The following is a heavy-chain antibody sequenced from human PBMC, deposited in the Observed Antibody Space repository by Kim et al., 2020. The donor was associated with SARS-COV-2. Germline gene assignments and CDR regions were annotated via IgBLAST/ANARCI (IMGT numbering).Heavy chain of an antibody. D-gene: IGHD1-26*01. CDR3: SRDVNRFSGSFHFD. CDR1: GGSMNGFF. V-gene: IGHV4-59*01. J-gene: IGHJ4*01. Sequence: SETLSLNCTVSGGSMNGFFWSWIRQPPGKGLEWIGDIYSSGRSDSKPSLKSRVTISVDMSKNQLSLKIKSVTAADTAVYYCSRDVNRFSGSFHFD. CDR2: IYSSGRS.